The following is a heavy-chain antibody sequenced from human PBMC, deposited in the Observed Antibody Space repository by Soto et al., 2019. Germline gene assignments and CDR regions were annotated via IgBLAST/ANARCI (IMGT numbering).Heavy chain of an antibody. CDR3: ARKTTYSSSWYDC. J-gene: IGHJ5*01. Sequence: SETLSLTCTVSGASIGNYYWTWIRQFAGKGLEWIGRIYTGGSTNYNPSLKSRITMSVDTSKKQFSLKLNSVTAADTAVYYCARKTTYSSSWYDCWGQGTLVTVSS. D-gene: IGHD6-13*01. CDR1: GASIGNYY. CDR2: IYTGGST. V-gene: IGHV4-4*07.